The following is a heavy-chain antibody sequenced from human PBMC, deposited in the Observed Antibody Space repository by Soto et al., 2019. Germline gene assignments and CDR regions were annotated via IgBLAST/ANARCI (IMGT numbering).Heavy chain of an antibody. CDR3: ARDSVEGYCSGGSCWKYFQH. D-gene: IGHD2-15*01. CDR2: IYSGGST. J-gene: IGHJ1*01. V-gene: IGHV3-66*01. Sequence: EVQLVESGGGLVQPGGSLRLSCAASGFTVSSNYMSWVRQAPGKGLEWVSVIYSGGSTYYADSVKGRFTISRDNSKNTLYLQMNSLRAEDTAEYYCARDSVEGYCSGGSCWKYFQHWGQGTLVTVSS. CDR1: GFTVSSNY.